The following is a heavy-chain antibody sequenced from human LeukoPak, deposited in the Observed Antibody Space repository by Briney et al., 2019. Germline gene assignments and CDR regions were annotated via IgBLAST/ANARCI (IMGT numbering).Heavy chain of an antibody. CDR2: IYYSGST. CDR1: GGSISSGGYY. CDR3: ARFFSLRRGVGYYYGSGSYFTLGWFDP. J-gene: IGHJ5*02. D-gene: IGHD3-10*01. Sequence: SETLSLTCTVSGGSISSGGYYWSWIRQQPGKGLEWIGYIYYSGSTYYNPSLKSRVTISVDTSKNQFSLKLSSVTAADTAVYYCARFFSLRRGVGYYYGSGSYFTLGWFDPWGQGTLVTVSS. V-gene: IGHV4-31*03.